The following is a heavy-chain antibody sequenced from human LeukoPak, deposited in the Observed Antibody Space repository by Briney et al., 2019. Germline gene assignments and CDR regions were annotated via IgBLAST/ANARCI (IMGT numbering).Heavy chain of an antibody. CDR1: GFIFSNHG. CDR3: ARNGASSWYLDY. CDR2: IWYDGSNK. Sequence: GGSLRLSCAASGFIFSNHGMHWVRQAPGKGLEWVAVIWYDGSNKYYADSVKGRFTISRDNSKNTLYLQMNSLRAEDTAVYYCARNGASSWYLDYWGQGTLVTVSS. D-gene: IGHD6-13*01. V-gene: IGHV3-33*08. J-gene: IGHJ4*02.